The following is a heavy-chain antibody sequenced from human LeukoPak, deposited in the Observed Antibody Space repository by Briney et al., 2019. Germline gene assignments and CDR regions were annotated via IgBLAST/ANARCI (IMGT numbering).Heavy chain of an antibody. D-gene: IGHD3-10*01. CDR2: IRSKAYGGTT. V-gene: IGHV3-49*04. Sequence: HTGRSLRLSCTASGFTFGDYAMSWVRQAPGKGLEWVGFIRSKAYGGTTEYAASVKGRFTISRDDSKSIAYLQMNSLKTEDTAVYYCTRESAPMVDISDYWGQGTLVTVSS. J-gene: IGHJ4*02. CDR3: TRESAPMVDISDY. CDR1: GFTFGDYA.